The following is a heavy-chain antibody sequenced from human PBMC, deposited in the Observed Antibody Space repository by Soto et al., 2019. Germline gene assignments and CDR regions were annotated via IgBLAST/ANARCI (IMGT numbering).Heavy chain of an antibody. D-gene: IGHD2-15*01. CDR1: GFTFSRYA. J-gene: IGHJ4*02. V-gene: IGHV3-33*03. CDR2: IWYDGSEK. CDR3: AVGGYCSDGTCWSQFDS. Sequence: QVQLVESGGGVVQPGRSLRLSCVASGFTFSRYAMHWVRQAPGKGLEWVAVIWYDGSEKYYADSVKGRFTISRDNSKNILYLQMNSLRAEDTAVYYCAVGGYCSDGTCWSQFDSWGQGTLVTVSS.